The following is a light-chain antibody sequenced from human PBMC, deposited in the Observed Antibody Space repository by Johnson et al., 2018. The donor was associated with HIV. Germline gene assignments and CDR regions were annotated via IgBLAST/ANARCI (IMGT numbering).Light chain of an antibody. CDR1: TSNIGSNT. CDR2: RNN. Sequence: QPLLTQPPSASGTPGQRVTISCSGSTSNIGSNTVNWYQQLPGTAPKLLIYRNNQRPSGVPDRFSGPKSGTSASLAIRGLQAEDGADYSCAAWDDSLNGYVFGSGTKVTVL. CDR3: AAWDDSLNGYV. J-gene: IGLJ1*01. V-gene: IGLV1-44*01.